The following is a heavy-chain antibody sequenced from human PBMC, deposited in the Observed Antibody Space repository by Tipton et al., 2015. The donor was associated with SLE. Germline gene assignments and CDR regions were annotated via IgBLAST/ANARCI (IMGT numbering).Heavy chain of an antibody. CDR2: IYYSGNT. V-gene: IGHV4-59*11. Sequence: TLSLTCSVSGGSISGHYWGWIRQTPGKGLEWIGHIYYSGNTNYNPSLKSRVTISVDTARNQFSLKLYSVTAADTAVYFCARVVIVYYYHGMDVWGQGTTVTVS. J-gene: IGHJ6*02. CDR1: GGSISGHY. D-gene: IGHD2-21*01. CDR3: ARVVIVYYYHGMDV.